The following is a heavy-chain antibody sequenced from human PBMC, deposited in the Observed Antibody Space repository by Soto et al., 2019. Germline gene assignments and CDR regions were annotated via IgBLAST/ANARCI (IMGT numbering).Heavy chain of an antibody. J-gene: IGHJ6*02. D-gene: IGHD3-10*01. Sequence: PGGSLRLSCAASGFTFSSYGMHWVRQAPGKGLEWVAVISYDGSNKYYADSVKGRFTISRDNSKNTLYLQMNSLRAEDTAVYYCAKARSGCGELSPYYYYGMDVWGRGTTVTVSS. CDR3: AKARSGCGELSPYYYYGMDV. CDR2: ISYDGSNK. V-gene: IGHV3-30*18. CDR1: GFTFSSYG.